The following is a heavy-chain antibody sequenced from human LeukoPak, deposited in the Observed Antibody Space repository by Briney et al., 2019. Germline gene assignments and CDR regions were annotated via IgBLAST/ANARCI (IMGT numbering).Heavy chain of an antibody. Sequence: SVKVSCKASGGTFSSYAISWVRQAPGQGLEWMGEIIPIFGTANYAQKFQGRVTITADESTSTAYMELSSLRSEDTAVYYCARGESVAGIATTPDWGQGTLVTVSS. CDR3: ARGESVAGIATTPD. CDR2: IIPIFGTA. CDR1: GGTFSSYA. V-gene: IGHV1-69*13. J-gene: IGHJ4*02. D-gene: IGHD6-19*01.